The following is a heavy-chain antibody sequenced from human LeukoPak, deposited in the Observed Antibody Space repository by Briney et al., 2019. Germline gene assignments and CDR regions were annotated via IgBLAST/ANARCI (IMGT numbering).Heavy chain of an antibody. D-gene: IGHD1-26*01. CDR2: INEDGSIT. CDR1: GFTFRTYW. CDR3: GRDLGGRSGY. V-gene: IGHV3-74*01. Sequence: GGSLRLSCAVSGFTFRTYWMHWVRQVPGEGLVWVSRINEDGSITNYADSVKGRFSISRDNAKNTLYLQMNSLRAEDTAVYYCGRDLGGRSGYWGQGTLVNVSS. J-gene: IGHJ4*02.